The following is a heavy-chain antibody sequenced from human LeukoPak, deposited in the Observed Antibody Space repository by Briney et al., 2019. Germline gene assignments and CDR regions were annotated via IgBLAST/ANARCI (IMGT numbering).Heavy chain of an antibody. V-gene: IGHV3-23*01. CDR3: AKYDGSGYSYYFDY. CDR1: GFTFSSYA. J-gene: IGHJ4*02. Sequence: PGGSLRLSCAASGFTFSSYAMHWVRHAPGKWLEWVSAISGSGGSTYYADSVKGRFTISRDNSKNTLYLQMNSLRAEDTAVYYCAKYDGSGYSYYFDYWGQGTLVTVSS. CDR2: ISGSGGST. D-gene: IGHD3-22*01.